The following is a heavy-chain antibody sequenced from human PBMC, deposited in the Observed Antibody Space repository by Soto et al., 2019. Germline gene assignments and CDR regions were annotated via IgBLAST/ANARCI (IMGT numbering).Heavy chain of an antibody. CDR1: GYTFTNYY. CDR2: IYPSGGST. D-gene: IGHD3-10*01. J-gene: IGHJ4*02. Sequence: ASVRVSCKASGYTFTNYYMHWVRQAPGQGLEWMGIIYPSGGSTRNAQKFQGRVTMTRDTSTSTVYMELSSLRSEDTAVYYCARDFSGPTDYPGRGPLDTLSS. V-gene: IGHV1-46*01. CDR3: ARDFSGPTDY.